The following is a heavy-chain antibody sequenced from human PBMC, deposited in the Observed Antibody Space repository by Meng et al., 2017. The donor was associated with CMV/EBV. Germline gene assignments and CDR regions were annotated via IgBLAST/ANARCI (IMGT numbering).Heavy chain of an antibody. CDR2: IKSKTDGGTT. D-gene: IGHD3-3*01. CDR1: GFTFSSAW. CDR3: TTDQPVHYDFWSGYTSRDYYYYGMDV. V-gene: IGHV3-15*01. J-gene: IGHJ6*02. Sequence: GESLKISCAASGFTFSSAWMSWVRQAPGKGLEWVGRIKSKTDGGTTDYAAPVKGRFTISRDDSKNTLYLQMNSLKTEDTAVYYCTTDQPVHYDFWSGYTSRDYYYYGMDVWGQGTTVTVSS.